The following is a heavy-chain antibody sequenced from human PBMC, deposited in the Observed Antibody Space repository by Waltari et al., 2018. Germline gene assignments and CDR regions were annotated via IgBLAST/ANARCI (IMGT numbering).Heavy chain of an antibody. J-gene: IGHJ5*02. CDR1: GGSIISGDNY. CDR2: IYYSGSA. V-gene: IGHV4-30-4*08. Sequence: QVQLQESGPGLVKPSQTLSLTCTVSGGSIISGDNYWSWIRQPPGKDLEWIGYIYYSGSAYKNPSLKSRTSISVDTSKNQFSLKLSSVTAADTAVYYCARAQYHDVLTGVSWFDPWGQGTLVIVSS. D-gene: IGHD3-9*01. CDR3: ARAQYHDVLTGVSWFDP.